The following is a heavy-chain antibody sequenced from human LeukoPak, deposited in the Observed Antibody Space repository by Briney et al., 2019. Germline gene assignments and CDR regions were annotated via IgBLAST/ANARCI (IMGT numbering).Heavy chain of an antibody. J-gene: IGHJ2*01. CDR2: ISYDGSNE. CDR1: GFTFNTYG. CDR3: ARPGGYGYWYFDL. V-gene: IGHV3-30*03. D-gene: IGHD5-12*01. Sequence: GGSLRLSCAASGFTFNTYGMHWVRQAPGKGLEWVAVISYDGSNEYYADSVKGRFTISRDNSKNTLYLQMDSLRAEDTAVYYCARPGGYGYWYFDLWGRGTLVTVSS.